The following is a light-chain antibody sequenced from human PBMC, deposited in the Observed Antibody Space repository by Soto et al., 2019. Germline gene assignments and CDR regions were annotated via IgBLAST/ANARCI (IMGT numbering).Light chain of an antibody. V-gene: IGKV1-5*03. CDR2: KAS. J-gene: IGKJ5*01. Sequence: DIQITQSPSTLSGSVGDRVTITCRASQTISSWLAWYQQKPGKAPKLLIYKASSLASGVPSRFSGSGSGTDFTLTISSLQPDDFATYYCQQYNSYPITFGQGTRLEIK. CDR1: QTISSW. CDR3: QQYNSYPIT.